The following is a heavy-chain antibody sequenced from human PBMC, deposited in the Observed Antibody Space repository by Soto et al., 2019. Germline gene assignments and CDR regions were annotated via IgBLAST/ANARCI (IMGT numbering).Heavy chain of an antibody. CDR1: GGTFSSYA. CDR3: AREFYYDSSGHFGAFDI. Sequence: QVQLVQSGAEVKKPGSSVKVSCKASGGTFSSYAISWVRQAPGQGLEWMGGIIPIFGTANYAQKFQGRVTITAHESTSTAYMELSSLRSEDTAVYYCAREFYYDSSGHFGAFDIWGQGTMVTVSS. J-gene: IGHJ3*02. D-gene: IGHD3-22*01. CDR2: IIPIFGTA. V-gene: IGHV1-69*01.